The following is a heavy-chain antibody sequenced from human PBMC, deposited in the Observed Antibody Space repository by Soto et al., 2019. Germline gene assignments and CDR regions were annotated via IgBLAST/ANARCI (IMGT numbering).Heavy chain of an antibody. CDR3: SRDVSVMTSVFVF. Sequence: QVHLVQSGAEVQRPGSSVRVSCRASGGTFYTYAFTWVRQAPGQGLEWMGGITPMIGTTKYAQKFHGRVTFSADESASTAYMELSHLRSDDTAVYYCSRDVSVMTSVFVFWGQGTLSTVSS. CDR2: ITPMIGTT. J-gene: IGHJ4*02. D-gene: IGHD3-3*01. V-gene: IGHV1-69*01. CDR1: GGTFYTYA.